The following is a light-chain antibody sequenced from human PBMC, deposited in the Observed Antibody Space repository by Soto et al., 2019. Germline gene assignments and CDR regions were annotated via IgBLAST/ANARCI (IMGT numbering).Light chain of an antibody. CDR1: QSVDKY. J-gene: IGKJ4*01. CDR2: DAS. V-gene: IGKV3-11*01. Sequence: EIVLTQSPATLSFSPGERATLSCMASQSVDKYLVWYQQKPGQAPRLLIYDASSRATGIPARFSGSGSGTDFTLTITSREPEDFAVYYCQQRTNWPLTFGGGTKLEIK. CDR3: QQRTNWPLT.